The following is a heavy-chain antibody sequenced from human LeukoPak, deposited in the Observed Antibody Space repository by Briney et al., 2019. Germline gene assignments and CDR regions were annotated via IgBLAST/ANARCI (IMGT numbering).Heavy chain of an antibody. Sequence: ASVKVSCKASGYTFTSYDINWVRQATGQGLEWMGWMNPNSGNTGYAQKFQGRVTMTRNTSISTAYMERSSLRSEDTAVYYCARGGLSRDWFDPWGQGTLVTVSS. D-gene: IGHD3-16*01. CDR3: ARGGLSRDWFDP. CDR2: MNPNSGNT. V-gene: IGHV1-8*01. CDR1: GYTFTSYD. J-gene: IGHJ5*02.